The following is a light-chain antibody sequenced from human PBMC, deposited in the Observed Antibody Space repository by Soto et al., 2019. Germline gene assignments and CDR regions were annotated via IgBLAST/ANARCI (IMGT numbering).Light chain of an antibody. CDR1: QSVGSY. CDR2: DAS. CDR3: QQRSNWPLT. Sequence: THAPDPLSLSPGERATLSCRASQSVGSYLGWYQQKPGQSPRLLIYDASNRATGIPPRFSGSGSGTDFTLTVSSLEPEDFAVYYCQQRSNWPLTFGGGTMADI. J-gene: IGKJ4*01. V-gene: IGKV3-11*01.